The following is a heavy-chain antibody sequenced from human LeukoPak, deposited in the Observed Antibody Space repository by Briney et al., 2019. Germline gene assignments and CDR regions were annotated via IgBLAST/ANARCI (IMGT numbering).Heavy chain of an antibody. Sequence: GGSLRLSCAASGFTFSSYGMHWVRQAPGKGLEGVAVIWYDGSNKYYADSVKGRFTISRGNSKNSLYLQMNSLRAEDTAVYYCAKSLGAIDYYYYMDVWGKGTTVTVSS. J-gene: IGHJ6*03. D-gene: IGHD4/OR15-4a*01. CDR3: AKSLGAIDYYYYMDV. CDR2: IWYDGSNK. CDR1: GFTFSSYG. V-gene: IGHV3-33*06.